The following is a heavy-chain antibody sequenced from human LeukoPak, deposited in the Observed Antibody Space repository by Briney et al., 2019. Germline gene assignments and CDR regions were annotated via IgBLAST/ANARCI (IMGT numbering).Heavy chain of an antibody. Sequence: PGGSLRLSCAASGFTFSSYAMSWVRQAPGKGLEWVSAISGGGSTYYADSVKGRFTISRDNSKNALYLQMNSLRAEDTAVYYCARRLTQYDCFDPWGQGILVTVSS. J-gene: IGHJ5*02. CDR2: ISGGGST. CDR3: ARRLTQYDCFDP. CDR1: GFTFSSYA. D-gene: IGHD2-2*01. V-gene: IGHV3-23*01.